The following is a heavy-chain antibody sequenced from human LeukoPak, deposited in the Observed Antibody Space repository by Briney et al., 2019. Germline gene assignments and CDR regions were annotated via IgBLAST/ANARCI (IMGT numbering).Heavy chain of an antibody. Sequence: SETLSLTCAASGXSFIGYFGTWIRQAPGKGLEWIGDINHSGRTNYNPSLQRRVSISVDTSKNQFSLNVTSVTGADTAVYYCARTSGFFDSSGFYQQNPYYFQYWGQGVLVTVSS. D-gene: IGHD3-22*01. CDR2: INHSGRT. CDR3: ARTSGFFDSSGFYQQNPYYFQY. J-gene: IGHJ4*02. CDR1: GXSFIGYF. V-gene: IGHV4-34*01.